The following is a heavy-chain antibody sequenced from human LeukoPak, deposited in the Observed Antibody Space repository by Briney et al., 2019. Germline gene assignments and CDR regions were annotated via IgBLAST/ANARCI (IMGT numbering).Heavy chain of an antibody. J-gene: IGHJ4*02. CDR1: GGSITRSSYY. V-gene: IGHV4-39*07. CDR3: AGLGGGYFFPFDY. Sequence: SETLSLTCTVSGGSITRSSYYWAWIRQPPGKALGWIATVYYSGSTYYNPSLQSRVTISIDTSKKQFSLKLSSVTAADTAVYYCAGLGGGYFFPFDYWGQGTLVTVSS. CDR2: VYYSGST. D-gene: IGHD3-22*01.